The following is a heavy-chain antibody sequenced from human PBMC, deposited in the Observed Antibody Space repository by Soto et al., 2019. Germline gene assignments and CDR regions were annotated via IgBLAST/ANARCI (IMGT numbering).Heavy chain of an antibody. Sequence: SVKVSCKASGGTFSRYTINWVRQAPGQGLEWMGGITPMFGKPNYAQKFQGRVTITADESTSTGYMELRSLRSDDTAVYYCAKHLIGGRLQSPFDLWGQGTQVTVSS. V-gene: IGHV1-69*13. CDR2: ITPMFGKP. CDR3: AKHLIGGRLQSPFDL. D-gene: IGHD3-22*01. J-gene: IGHJ4*02. CDR1: GGTFSRYT.